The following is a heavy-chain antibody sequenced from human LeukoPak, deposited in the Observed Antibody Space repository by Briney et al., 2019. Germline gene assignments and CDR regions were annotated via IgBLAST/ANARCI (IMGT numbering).Heavy chain of an antibody. D-gene: IGHD4-17*01. CDR2: IIPILGIA. J-gene: IGHJ2*01. CDR3: ARGPLRSPSNWYFDL. V-gene: IGHV1-69*04. CDR1: GGTFSSYA. Sequence: GASVKVSCKASGGTFSSYAISWVRQAPGQGLEWMGRIIPILGIANYAQKFQGRVTITADKSTSTAYMELSSLRSEDTAVYYCARGPLRSPSNWYFDLWGRGTLVTVSS.